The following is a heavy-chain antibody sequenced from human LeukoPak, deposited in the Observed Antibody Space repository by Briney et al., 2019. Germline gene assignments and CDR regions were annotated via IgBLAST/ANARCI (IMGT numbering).Heavy chain of an antibody. CDR1: GGSFSGYY. J-gene: IGHJ4*02. Sequence: SETLSLTCAVYGGSFSGYYWSWIRQPPGKGLEWIGEIYHSGSPNYNPSLKSRVTISVDKSRNHFSLNLSSVTAADTAVYYCARLWFGELHFDYWGQGTLVTVSS. CDR2: IYHSGSP. D-gene: IGHD3-10*01. V-gene: IGHV4-34*01. CDR3: ARLWFGELHFDY.